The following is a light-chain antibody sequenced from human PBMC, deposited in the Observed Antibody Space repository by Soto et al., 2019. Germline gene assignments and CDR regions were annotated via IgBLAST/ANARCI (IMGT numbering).Light chain of an antibody. CDR3: QQYNNYPWT. Sequence: DIQMTQSPSTLSASVGDRVTITCRASQSISSWLAWYQQKPGKAPNLLMYDASTLESGVPSRFRGSGSGTEFSLTINSLQPEDFGTYYCQQYNNYPWTFGQGTKVDIK. CDR1: QSISSW. V-gene: IGKV1-5*01. J-gene: IGKJ1*01. CDR2: DAS.